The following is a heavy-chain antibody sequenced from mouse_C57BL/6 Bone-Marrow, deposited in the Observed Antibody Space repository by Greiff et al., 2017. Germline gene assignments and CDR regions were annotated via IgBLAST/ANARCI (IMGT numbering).Heavy chain of an antibody. CDR2: IWSGGST. CDR3: ARNHGYYVSWLAY. V-gene: IGHV2-2*01. D-gene: IGHD2-3*01. CDR1: GFSLTSYG. Sequence: QVQLQQSGPGLVQPSQSLSITCTVSGFSLTSYGVHWVRQSPGKGLEWLGVIWSGGSTDYNAAFISRLSISKDNSKRQVFFIMNSLQADDTAIYYCARNHGYYVSWLAYWGQGTLVTVSA. J-gene: IGHJ3*01.